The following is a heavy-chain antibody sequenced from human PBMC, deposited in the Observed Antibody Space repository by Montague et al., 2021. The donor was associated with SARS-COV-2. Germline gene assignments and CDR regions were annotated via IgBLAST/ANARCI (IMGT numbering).Heavy chain of an antibody. D-gene: IGHD3-9*01. V-gene: IGHV4-61*02. Sequence: TLSLTCAVSGDSITSGFYYWSWLRQPAGRGLEWIGRIHTSGSTNYNPSPKTRVTISLDRSKNQFSLILSSVTAADTAVYFCARDFDWQQDPSTDYFHYGMDVWGQGTTVIVSS. CDR2: IHTSGST. CDR1: GDSITSGFYY. J-gene: IGHJ6*02. CDR3: ARDFDWQQDPSTDYFHYGMDV.